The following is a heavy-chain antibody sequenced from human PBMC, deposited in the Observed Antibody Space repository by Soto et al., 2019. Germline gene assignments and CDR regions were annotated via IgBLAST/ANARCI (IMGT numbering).Heavy chain of an antibody. CDR1: GYTFTSYG. V-gene: IGHV1-18*01. D-gene: IGHD6-13*01. CDR2: ISAYNGNT. CDR3: ALNFQGGTARVYSSSWYGDYYYGMDV. Sequence: ASVKVSCKASGYTFTSYGISWVRQAPGQGLEWMGWISAYNGNTNYAQKLQGRVTMTTDTSTSTAYMELRSLRSDDTAVYYCALNFQGGTARVYSSSWYGDYYYGMDVWGQGTTVTVSS. J-gene: IGHJ6*02.